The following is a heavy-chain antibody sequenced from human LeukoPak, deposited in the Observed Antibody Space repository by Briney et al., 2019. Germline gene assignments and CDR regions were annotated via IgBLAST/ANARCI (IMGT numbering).Heavy chain of an antibody. Sequence: TGGSLRLSCAASGFVFSAYSMSWVRQAPGKGLEWVSYISSSSSTIYYADSVKGRFTISRDNAKNSLYLQMNSLRAEDTAVYYCARDRERWTTYAFGYWGQGTLVTVSS. CDR2: ISSSSSTI. J-gene: IGHJ4*02. CDR1: GFVFSAYS. CDR3: ARDRERWTTYAFGY. D-gene: IGHD5-24*01. V-gene: IGHV3-48*04.